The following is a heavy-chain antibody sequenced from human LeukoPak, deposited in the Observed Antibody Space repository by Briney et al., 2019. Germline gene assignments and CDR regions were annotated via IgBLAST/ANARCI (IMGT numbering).Heavy chain of an antibody. CDR2: MNPNSGNT. D-gene: IGHD6-13*01. CDR1: GYSFTSYD. V-gene: IGHV1-8*01. Sequence: ASVKVSCKASGYSFTSYDINWVRQATGQGLEWMGWMNPNSGNTGYAQKFQGRVTMTRNTSISTAYMERSSLRSEDTAVYYCARKARIAAAGFNWFDPWGQGTLVTVSS. CDR3: ARKARIAAAGFNWFDP. J-gene: IGHJ5*02.